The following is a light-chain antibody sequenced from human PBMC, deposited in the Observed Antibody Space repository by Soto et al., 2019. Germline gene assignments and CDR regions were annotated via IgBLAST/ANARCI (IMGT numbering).Light chain of an antibody. V-gene: IGKV3-15*01. CDR2: SAS. J-gene: IGKJ1*01. Sequence: EIVMTQSPATLSLSPGQRATLSCRASQSVSSKLAWYQQRPGQAPRLLIYSASTRGTGIPARFSGSVSGTEFTLTISSLQSEDFAVYYCHQYNHWLTWTFGQGTKVEIK. CDR3: HQYNHWLTWT. CDR1: QSVSSK.